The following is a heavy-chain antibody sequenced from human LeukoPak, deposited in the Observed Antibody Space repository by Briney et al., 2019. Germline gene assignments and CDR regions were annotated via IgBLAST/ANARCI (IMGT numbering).Heavy chain of an antibody. V-gene: IGHV1-46*01. CDR3: ARRRYYDISNYMDV. Sequence: ASVKVSCTASGYTFTKSYIHWVRQAPGQRLEWMGLINPGGDNTKYAQNFQGRVTMTSDTSARTVYMELSSLRSDDTAVYYCARRRYYDISNYMDVWGKGTTVTISS. CDR1: GYTFTKSY. CDR2: INPGGDNT. D-gene: IGHD3-9*01. J-gene: IGHJ6*03.